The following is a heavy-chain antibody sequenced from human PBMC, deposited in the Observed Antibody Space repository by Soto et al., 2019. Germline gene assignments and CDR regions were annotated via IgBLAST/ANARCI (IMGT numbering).Heavy chain of an antibody. CDR2: ISQDESVK. D-gene: IGHD6-13*01. CDR1: GISISTYA. V-gene: IGHV3-30*03. CDR3: AGRQQNYYYYGMDV. J-gene: IGHJ6*02. Sequence: QVQLVESGGGVVQPGRSLTVSCAASGISISTYAMHWVRQAPGKGLEWVAVISQDESVKYYADSVKVRFTISRDNPKNTLFLQMNSLGADDTAVYYCAGRQQNYYYYGMDVWGQGTTVTVSS.